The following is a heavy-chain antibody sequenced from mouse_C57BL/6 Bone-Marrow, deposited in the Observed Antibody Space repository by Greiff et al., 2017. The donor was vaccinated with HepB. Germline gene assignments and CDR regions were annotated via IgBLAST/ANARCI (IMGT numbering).Heavy chain of an antibody. D-gene: IGHD2-3*01. V-gene: IGHV10-1*01. J-gene: IGHJ3*01. CDR3: VRQGGYSAWFAY. CDR1: GFSFNTYA. CDR2: IRSKSNNYAT. Sequence: EVHLVESGGGLVQPKGSLKLSCAASGFSFNTYAMNWVRQAPGKGLEWVARIRSKSNNYATYYADSVKDRFTISRDDSESMLYLQMNNLKTEDTAMYYCVRQGGYSAWFAYWGQGTLVTVSA.